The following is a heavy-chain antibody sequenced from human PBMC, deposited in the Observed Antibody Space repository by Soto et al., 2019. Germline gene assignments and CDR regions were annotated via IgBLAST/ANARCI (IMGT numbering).Heavy chain of an antibody. CDR1: GGSISSGGYS. CDR3: ARNGGIGARDYYYYGMDV. J-gene: IGHJ6*02. Sequence: SETLSLTCAVSGGSISSGGYSWGWIRQPPGKGLEWIGYIYHSGSTYYNPSLKSRVTISVDRSKNQFSLKLSSVTAADTAVYYCARNGGIGARDYYYYGMDVWGQGTTVTVSS. V-gene: IGHV4-30-2*01. D-gene: IGHD2-15*01. CDR2: IYHSGST.